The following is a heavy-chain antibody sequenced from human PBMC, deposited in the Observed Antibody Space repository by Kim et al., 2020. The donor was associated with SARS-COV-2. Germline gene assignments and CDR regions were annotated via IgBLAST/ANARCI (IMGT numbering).Heavy chain of an antibody. V-gene: IGHV1-46*01. CDR3: ARGASVLRYFDRLGPYYYYGMDV. CDR1: GYTFTSYY. Sequence: ASVKVSCKASGYTFTSYYMHWVRQAPGQGLEWMGIINPSGGSTSYAQKFQGRVTMTRDTSTSTVYMELSSLRSEDTAVYYCARGASVLRYFDRLGPYYYYGMDVWGQGTTVSVSS. J-gene: IGHJ6*02. CDR2: INPSGGST. D-gene: IGHD3-9*01.